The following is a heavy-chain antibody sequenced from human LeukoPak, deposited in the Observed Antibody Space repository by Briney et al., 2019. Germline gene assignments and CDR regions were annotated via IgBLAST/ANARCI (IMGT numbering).Heavy chain of an antibody. CDR3: ARDRGAAAVDFDY. Sequence: PGGSLRLSCAASGFTLISYWMHWVRQAPGKGLVGVSRINSDGSSTSYADSVKGRFTISRDNAKNTLYLQMNSLRAEDAAVYYCARDRGAAAVDFDYWGQGTLVTVSS. J-gene: IGHJ4*02. CDR2: INSDGSST. D-gene: IGHD6-13*01. CDR1: GFTLISYW. V-gene: IGHV3-74*01.